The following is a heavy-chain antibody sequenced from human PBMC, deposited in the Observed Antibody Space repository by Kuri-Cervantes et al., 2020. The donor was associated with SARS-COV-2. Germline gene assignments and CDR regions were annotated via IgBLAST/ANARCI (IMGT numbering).Heavy chain of an antibody. V-gene: IGHV3-74*01. CDR1: GFTFSSYW. CDR2: INSDGSST. J-gene: IGHJ6*02. D-gene: IGHD3-3*01. CDR3: GRDRYDFWSGLGYYYYGMDV. Sequence: ETLSLTCAASGFTFSSYWMHWVRQAPGKGLVWVSRINSDGSSTSYADSVKGRFTISRDNAKNTLYLQMNSLRAEDTAVYYCGRDRYDFWSGLGYYYYGMDVWGQGTTVTVSS.